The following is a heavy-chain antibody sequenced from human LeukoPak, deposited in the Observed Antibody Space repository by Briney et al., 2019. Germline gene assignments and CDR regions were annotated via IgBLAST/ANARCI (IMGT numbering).Heavy chain of an antibody. CDR3: ARDLHGGYSSYY. V-gene: IGHV3-30*02. CDR1: GFTFNNFG. D-gene: IGHD4-23*01. J-gene: IGHJ4*02. CDR2: MGYEGIHK. Sequence: GGSLRLSCAASGFTFNNFGMHWVRQAPGKGLEWVAFMGYEGIHKYYADSVKGRFTISKDNSKATLYLQMNSLRPEDTADDYCARDLHGGYSSYYWAQGTLVTVS.